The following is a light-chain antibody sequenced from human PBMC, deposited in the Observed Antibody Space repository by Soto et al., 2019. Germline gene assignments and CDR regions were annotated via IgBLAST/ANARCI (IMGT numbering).Light chain of an antibody. CDR1: SSDVGGYKY. J-gene: IGLJ2*01. Sequence: QSALTQPASVSGSPGQSITISCTGTSSDVGGYKYVSWYQQHPGKTPKLLIYEVSNRPSGVSSRFSGSKSGNTASLTISGLQAEDEADYYRTSYTSSATGVFGGGTKLTVL. CDR2: EVS. V-gene: IGLV2-14*01. CDR3: TSYTSSATGV.